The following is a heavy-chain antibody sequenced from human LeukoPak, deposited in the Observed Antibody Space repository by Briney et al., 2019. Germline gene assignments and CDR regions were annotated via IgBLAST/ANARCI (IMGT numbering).Heavy chain of an antibody. CDR1: GFTFSSYG. Sequence: QPGGTLRLSCAASGFTFSSYGLSWVRQAPGKGLEWVSAISGSGGSTYYADSAKGRFTISRDNSKNTLYLQMNSLRAEDTAVYYCAKDYYYDSSGDFDYWGQGTLVTVSS. CDR2: ISGSGGST. V-gene: IGHV3-23*01. D-gene: IGHD3-22*01. CDR3: AKDYYYDSSGDFDY. J-gene: IGHJ4*02.